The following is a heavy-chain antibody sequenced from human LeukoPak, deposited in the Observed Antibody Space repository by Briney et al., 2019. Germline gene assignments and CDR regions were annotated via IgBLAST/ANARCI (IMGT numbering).Heavy chain of an antibody. J-gene: IGHJ5*02. CDR2: IDNSGNT. CDR3: ARTSTVTTRWFDR. CDR1: ADSFRSSGYY. Sequence: SETLSLTCTVYADSFRSSGYYWGWIRQPPGKGLEWIGTIDNSGNTYYNPSLKSRVAIFGDTSKNQFSLNLSSVTAADTAMYYCARTSTVTTRWFDRWGQGTLATVSS. V-gene: IGHV4-39*01. D-gene: IGHD4-17*01.